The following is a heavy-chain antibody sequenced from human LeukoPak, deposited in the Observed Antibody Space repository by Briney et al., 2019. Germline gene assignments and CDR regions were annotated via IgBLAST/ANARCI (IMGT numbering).Heavy chain of an antibody. J-gene: IGHJ4*02. D-gene: IGHD3-3*01. CDR3: AKDDEGYY. V-gene: IGHV3-7*04. CDR1: GFTFSKSW. Sequence: PGGSLRLSCAASGFTFSKSWMSWLRQTPEKGLGWVDNIKEDGSAKYYVDSVKGRFTISRDNAKNSLHLQMNSLRAEDAAVYYCAKDDEGYYWGQGILVTVSS. CDR2: IKEDGSAK.